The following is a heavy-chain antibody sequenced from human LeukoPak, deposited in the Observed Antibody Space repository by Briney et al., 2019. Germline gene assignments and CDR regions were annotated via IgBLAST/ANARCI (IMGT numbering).Heavy chain of an antibody. CDR3: ARVVQGGAFDI. CDR2: INPTSGGA. D-gene: IGHD3-10*02. Sequence: ASVKVSCKASGYTFTGFYMHWVRQAPGQGLEWMGWINPTSGGANYAQKFQGRVTMTRDTSTSTVYMELSSLRSEDTAVYYCARVVQGGAFDIWGQGTMVTVSS. CDR1: GYTFTGFY. V-gene: IGHV1-2*02. J-gene: IGHJ3*02.